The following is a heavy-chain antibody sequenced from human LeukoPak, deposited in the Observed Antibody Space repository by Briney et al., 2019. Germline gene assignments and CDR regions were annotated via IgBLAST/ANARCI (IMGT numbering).Heavy chain of an antibody. V-gene: IGHV3-48*01. CDR1: GFTFSTFA. CDR3: ARRGDCSSTTCRTGWAY. CDR2: ISSSTNTI. J-gene: IGHJ4*02. D-gene: IGHD2-2*01. Sequence: GGSLRLSCAASGFTFSTFAMNWVRQAPGKGLEWVSYISSSTNTIYYAGSVKGRFTISRDNAKNSLYLQMNSLRAEDTAVYYCARRGDCSSTTCRTGWAYWGQGTLVTVSS.